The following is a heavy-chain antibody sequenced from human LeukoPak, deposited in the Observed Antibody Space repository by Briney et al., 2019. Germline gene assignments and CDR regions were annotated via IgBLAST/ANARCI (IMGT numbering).Heavy chain of an antibody. J-gene: IGHJ6*02. Sequence: GGSLRLSCAASGFTFSSYAMSWVRQAPGKGLEWVSSISDRDGSTYYVGAVKGRFTISRDNSKNTLYLQMNSLRGEDTAVYFCAKAVGVAATSLTSYFYYGMDVWGQGTTVTVSS. CDR3: AKAVGVAATSLTSYFYYGMDV. CDR1: GFTFSSYA. D-gene: IGHD2-15*01. CDR2: ISDRDGST. V-gene: IGHV3-23*01.